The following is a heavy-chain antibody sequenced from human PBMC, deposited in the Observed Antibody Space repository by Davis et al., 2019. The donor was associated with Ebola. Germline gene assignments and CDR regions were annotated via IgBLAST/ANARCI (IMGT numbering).Heavy chain of an antibody. CDR1: AFSFSSHA. CDR3: ARGIFGVVIRRNYMDV. D-gene: IGHD3-3*01. Sequence: GESLKISCAASAFSFSSHAMHWVRQAPGKGLEWMAVISYDGSNNYYADSVKGRFTISRDNSKNTLYLQMNSLRAEDTAVYYCARGIFGVVIRRNYMDVWGKGTTVTVSS. V-gene: IGHV3-30*04. J-gene: IGHJ6*03. CDR2: ISYDGSNN.